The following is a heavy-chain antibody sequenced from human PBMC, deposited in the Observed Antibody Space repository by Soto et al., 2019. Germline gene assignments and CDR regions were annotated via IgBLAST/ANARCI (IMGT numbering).Heavy chain of an antibody. CDR1: GFTFDDYA. D-gene: IGHD5-12*01. J-gene: IGHJ4*02. CDR2: ISWNSGSI. CDR3: AKDFRGYSGYSRGGDFDY. Sequence: GGSLRLSCAASGFTFDDYAMHWVRQAPGKGLEWVSGISWNSGSIGYADSVKGRFTISRDNAKNSLYLQMNSLRAEDTALYYCAKDFRGYSGYSRGGDFDYWGQGTLVTVSS. V-gene: IGHV3-9*01.